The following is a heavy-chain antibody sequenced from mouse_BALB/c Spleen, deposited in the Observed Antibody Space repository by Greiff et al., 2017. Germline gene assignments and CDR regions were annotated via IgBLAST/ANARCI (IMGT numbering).Heavy chain of an antibody. CDR3: ASLLLRFYAMDY. J-gene: IGHJ4*01. CDR2: IDPANGNT. D-gene: IGHD1-1*01. Sequence: DVKLVESGAELVKPGASVKLSCTASGFNIKDTYMHWVKQRPEQGLEWIGRIDPANGNTKYDPKFQGKATITADTSSNTAYLQLSSLTSEDTAVYYCASLLLRFYAMDYWGQGTSVTVSS. V-gene: IGHV14-3*02. CDR1: GFNIKDTY.